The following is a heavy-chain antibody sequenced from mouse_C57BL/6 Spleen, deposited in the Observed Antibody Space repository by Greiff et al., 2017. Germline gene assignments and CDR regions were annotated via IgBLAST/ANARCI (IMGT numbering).Heavy chain of an antibody. CDR3: ARGWLLLFAY. CDR1: GYSITSGYY. CDR2: ISYDGSN. D-gene: IGHD2-3*01. V-gene: IGHV3-6*01. Sequence: EVHLVESGPGLVKPSQSLSLTCSVTGYSITSGYYWNWIRQFPGNKLEWMGYISYDGSNNYNPSLKNRISITRDTSKNQFFLKLNSVTTEDTATYYCARGWLLLFAYWGQGTLVTVSA. J-gene: IGHJ3*01.